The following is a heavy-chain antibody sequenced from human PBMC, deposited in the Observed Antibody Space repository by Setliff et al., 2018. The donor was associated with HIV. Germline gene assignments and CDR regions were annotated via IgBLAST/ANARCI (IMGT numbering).Heavy chain of an antibody. CDR2: ISPDNANT. CDR1: GYTFTDYF. V-gene: IGHV1-2*02. CDR3: ARQLSNSFDY. J-gene: IGHJ4*02. Sequence: ASVKVSCKSSGYTFTDYFMHWVRQAPGQGLEWMGWISPDNANTRISQKFRGSVTATRDRSINTAYMEFTGLTSDDTAVYYCARQLSNSFDYWGQGTLVTVS. D-gene: IGHD1-1*01.